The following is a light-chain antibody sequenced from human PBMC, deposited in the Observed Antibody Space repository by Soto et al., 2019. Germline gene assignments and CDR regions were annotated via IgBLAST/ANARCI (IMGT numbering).Light chain of an antibody. J-gene: IGKJ2*03. CDR1: QSIANW. V-gene: IGKV1-5*01. Sequence: DIPMTQSPSTLSASAGDRVTISCRASQSIANWLAWYQQKAGKAPNLLIYDASSLESGVPSRFSGSGSGTEFTLTISSLQPDDYATYYCQQYHTYPYSFGQGTKLEI. CDR3: QQYHTYPYS. CDR2: DAS.